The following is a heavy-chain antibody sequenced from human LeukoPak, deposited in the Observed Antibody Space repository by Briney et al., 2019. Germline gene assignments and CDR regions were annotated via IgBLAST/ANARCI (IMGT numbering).Heavy chain of an antibody. V-gene: IGHV4-4*02. Sequence: SETLSLTCAVSGGSNSSSNWWSWVRQPPGKGLEWIGEIYDTGSTKYNPSLKSRVTISVDKSKKQFSLKLSSVTAADTAVYYCARFACISTTCYSDYWGQGTPVTVSS. D-gene: IGHD2-2*01. CDR2: IYDTGST. CDR3: ARFACISTTCYSDY. J-gene: IGHJ4*02. CDR1: GGSNSSSNW.